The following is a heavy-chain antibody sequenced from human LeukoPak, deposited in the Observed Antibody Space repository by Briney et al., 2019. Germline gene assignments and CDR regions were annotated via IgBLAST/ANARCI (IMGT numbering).Heavy chain of an antibody. V-gene: IGHV3-7*01. CDR2: IKQDGSEK. CDR3: AREFRAYYYYGMDV. CDR1: GFTFSSYW. J-gene: IGHJ6*02. Sequence: PGGSLRLSCAASGFTFSSYWMSWVRQAPGKGLEWVANIKQDGSEKYYVDSVKGRFTISRDNAKNSLYLQMNSLRAEDTAVYYCAREFRAYYYYGMDVWGQGTTVTVSS.